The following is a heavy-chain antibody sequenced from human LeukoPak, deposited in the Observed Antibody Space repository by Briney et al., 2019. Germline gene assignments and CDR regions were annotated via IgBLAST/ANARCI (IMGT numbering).Heavy chain of an antibody. J-gene: IGHJ4*02. CDR3: AREGIDGYNYFDY. D-gene: IGHD5-24*01. Sequence: PGGSLRLSCAASGFTFSSYSMNWVRQAPGKGLEWISYISTSSSTICYADSMKGRFTISRDNAKNSLYLQMNSLRDEDTAVYYCAREGIDGYNYFDYWGQGTLVTVSS. CDR1: GFTFSSYS. CDR2: ISTSSSTI. V-gene: IGHV3-48*02.